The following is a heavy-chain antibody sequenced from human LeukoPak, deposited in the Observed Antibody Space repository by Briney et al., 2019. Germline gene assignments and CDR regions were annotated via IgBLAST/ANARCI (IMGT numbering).Heavy chain of an antibody. J-gene: IGHJ3*02. CDR2: INPSGGST. V-gene: IGHV1-46*01. D-gene: IGHD3-22*01. CDR3: AREETYYYDSSGAPLSREDAFDI. CDR1: GYTFTGYY. Sequence: AASVKVSCKASGYTFTGYYMHWVRQAPGQGLEWMGIINPSGGSTSYAQKFQGRVTMTRDMSTSTVYMELSSLRSEDTAVYYCAREETYYYDSSGAPLSREDAFDIWGQGTMVTVSS.